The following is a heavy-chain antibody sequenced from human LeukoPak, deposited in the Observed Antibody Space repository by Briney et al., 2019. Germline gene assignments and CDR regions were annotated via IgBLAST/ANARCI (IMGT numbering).Heavy chain of an antibody. CDR1: GYTFTSYG. D-gene: IGHD3-22*01. V-gene: IGHV1-18*01. CDR3: ARVQPHRIHYDNSDYPTHNDY. J-gene: IGHJ4*02. CDR2: ISAYNGNT. Sequence: ASVKVSCKASGYTFTSYGISWVRQAPGQGLEWMGWISAYNGNTNYTQKLQSRATMRTDKSTSTAYMELRSLRSGDTAVYYCARVQPHRIHYDNSDYPTHNDYWGQGTLVTVSS.